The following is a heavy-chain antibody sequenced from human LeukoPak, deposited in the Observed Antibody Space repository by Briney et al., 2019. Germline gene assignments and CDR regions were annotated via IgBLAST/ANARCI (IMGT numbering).Heavy chain of an antibody. CDR2: IYTSGST. V-gene: IGHV4-4*07. D-gene: IGHD6-19*01. J-gene: IGHJ6*02. Sequence: SETLSLTCTVSGGSISSYYWSWIRQPAGKGLEWIGRIYTSGSTNYNPSLKSRVTMSVDTSKNQFSLKLSSVTAADTAVYYCARDGEQWLPPFGMDVWGQGTTVTVSS. CDR1: GGSISSYY. CDR3: ARDGEQWLPPFGMDV.